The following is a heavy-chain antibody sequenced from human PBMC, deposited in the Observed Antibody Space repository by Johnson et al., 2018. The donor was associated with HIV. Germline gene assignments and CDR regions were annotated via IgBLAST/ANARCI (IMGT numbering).Heavy chain of an antibody. CDR2: INWSGGST. D-gene: IGHD6-19*01. CDR3: AKGGAVAGTRDAFDI. J-gene: IGHJ3*02. V-gene: IGHV3-23*04. Sequence: EVQLVESGGGLVQPGGSLRISCAASGFTFDDYGMSWVRQAPGKGLEWVSGINWSGGSTYYADSVKGRFTISRDNSKNTLYLQMNSLRAEDTAVYYCAKGGAVAGTRDAFDIWGQGTMVTVSS. CDR1: GFTFDDYG.